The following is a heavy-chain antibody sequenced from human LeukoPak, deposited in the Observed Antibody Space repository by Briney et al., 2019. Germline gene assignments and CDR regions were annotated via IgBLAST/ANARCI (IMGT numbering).Heavy chain of an antibody. CDR1: GFSFSNYA. J-gene: IGHJ4*02. D-gene: IGHD3-9*01. CDR3: AKWGDYDVLTGYYDSDY. CDR2: ISGRDDST. V-gene: IGHV3-23*01. Sequence: GASLRLTCAASGFSFSNYAMSWVRQVPGKGLEWVSAISGRDDSTYYADSVKGRFTISRDTSKNTLYLQMNSLRAEDTAVYYCAKWGDYDVLTGYYDSDYWGQGTLVTVSS.